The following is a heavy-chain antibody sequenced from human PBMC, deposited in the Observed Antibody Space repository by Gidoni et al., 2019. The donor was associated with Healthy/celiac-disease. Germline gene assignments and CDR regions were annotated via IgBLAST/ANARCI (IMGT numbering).Heavy chain of an antibody. J-gene: IGHJ6*02. D-gene: IGHD5-12*01. V-gene: IGHV3-48*04. CDR3: ARSHSGYDIPYYYYGMDV. CDR2: ISSSSSTI. Sequence: EVQLLESVGGLVQPGWSLRLSCAASGFTFSSYSMNWFRKAPGKGLEWVSYISSSSSTIYYADSVKGRFTIYRDNAKNSLYLQMNSLRAEDTAVYYCARSHSGYDIPYYYYGMDVWGQGTTVTVSS. CDR1: GFTFSSYS.